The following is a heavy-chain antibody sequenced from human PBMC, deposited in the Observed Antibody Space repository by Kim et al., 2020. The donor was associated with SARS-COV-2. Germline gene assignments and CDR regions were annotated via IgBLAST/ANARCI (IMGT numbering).Heavy chain of an antibody. D-gene: IGHD1-26*01. V-gene: IGHV3-33*01. CDR3: ARGRGSGSYLDY. CDR2: IWYDGSNK. J-gene: IGHJ4*02. CDR1: GFTFSSYG. Sequence: GGSLRLSCAASGFTFSSYGMHWVRQAPGKGLEWVAVIWYDGSNKYYADSVKGRFTISRDNSKNTLYLQMNSLRAEDTAVYYCARGRGSGSYLDYWGQGTLVTVSS.